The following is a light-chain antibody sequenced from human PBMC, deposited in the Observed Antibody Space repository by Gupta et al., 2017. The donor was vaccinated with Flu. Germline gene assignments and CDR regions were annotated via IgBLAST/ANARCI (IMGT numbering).Light chain of an antibody. CDR1: SSDVGGYNY. J-gene: IGLJ3*02. CDR2: DVS. CDR3: YSFAGTYTMCV. V-gene: IGLV2-11*01. Sequence: QSALTQPRSVSGSPGQSVTISCAGTSSDVGGYNYVSWYQHHPGKAPKLMIYDVSTRPSGVPDRFSGSKSGNTASLTISGLQAEDEADYYCYSFAGTYTMCVFGGGTELTVL.